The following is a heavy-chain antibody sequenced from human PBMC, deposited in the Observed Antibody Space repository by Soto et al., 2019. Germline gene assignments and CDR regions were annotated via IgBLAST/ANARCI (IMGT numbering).Heavy chain of an antibody. CDR3: ARTSLGLAADYYYYGMDV. Sequence: QVQLQESGPGLVKPSQTLSLTCTVSGGSISSGGYYWSWIRQHPGKGLEWIGYIYYSGSTYYNPSLKSRVTISVDTSKNQFSLKLSSVTAADTAVYYCARTSLGLAADYYYYGMDVWGQGTTVTVSS. J-gene: IGHJ6*02. CDR1: GGSISSGGYY. D-gene: IGHD2-15*01. V-gene: IGHV4-31*03. CDR2: IYYSGST.